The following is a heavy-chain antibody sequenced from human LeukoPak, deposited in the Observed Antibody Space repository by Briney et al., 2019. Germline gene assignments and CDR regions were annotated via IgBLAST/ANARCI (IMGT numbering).Heavy chain of an antibody. CDR3: ARDIGRGYSYGPFDH. D-gene: IGHD5-12*01. Sequence: QPGRSLRLSCAASGFTFSLYAMHWVRQAPGKGLEWVALIWYDGSKKYYADSVEGRFTISRDNSKNTLYLQMNSLRADDTAVYYCARDIGRGYSYGPFDHWGQGTLVTVSS. CDR2: IWYDGSKK. V-gene: IGHV3-33*01. J-gene: IGHJ4*02. CDR1: GFTFSLYA.